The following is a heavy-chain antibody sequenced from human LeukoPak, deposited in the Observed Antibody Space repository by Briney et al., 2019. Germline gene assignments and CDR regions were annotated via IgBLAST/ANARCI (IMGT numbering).Heavy chain of an antibody. Sequence: GRSLRLSCAASGFTFDDYAMHWVRQAPGKGLEWVSGISWNSGSIDYADSVKGRFTISRDNAKNSLYLQMNSLRAEDTALYYCAKDKGRPGWGPRDYYYGMDVWGQGTTVTVSS. CDR2: ISWNSGSI. CDR3: AKDKGRPGWGPRDYYYGMDV. CDR1: GFTFDDYA. D-gene: IGHD1-14*01. J-gene: IGHJ6*02. V-gene: IGHV3-9*01.